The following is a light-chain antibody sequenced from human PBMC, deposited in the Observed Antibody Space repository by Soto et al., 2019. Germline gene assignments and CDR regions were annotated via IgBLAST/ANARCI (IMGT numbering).Light chain of an antibody. CDR2: GAS. CDR1: QSFTSN. CDR3: QQYNNWPRT. Sequence: EIVLTQSPATLSLSPGERATLSCRASQSFTSNLAWYQRKPGQAPRLLIYGASTRATDIPDRFSGSGSGTEFTLTISSLQSEDLAVYYCQQYNNWPRTFGQGTRLEIK. J-gene: IGKJ5*01. V-gene: IGKV3-15*01.